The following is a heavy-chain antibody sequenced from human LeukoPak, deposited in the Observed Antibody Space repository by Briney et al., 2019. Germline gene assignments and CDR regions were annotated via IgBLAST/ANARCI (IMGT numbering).Heavy chain of an antibody. D-gene: IGHD3-10*01. CDR3: VRSHHPGGWFDP. J-gene: IGHJ5*02. CDR1: GFTFSNAW. CDR2: IKSKTDGGTT. V-gene: IGHV3-15*01. Sequence: GGSLRLSCAASGFTFSNAWMSWVRQAPGKGLEWVGRIKSKTDGGTTDYAAPVKGRFTISRDNSKNTLYLQMSSLTADDTALYYCVRSHHPGGWFDPWGQGTLVTVPS.